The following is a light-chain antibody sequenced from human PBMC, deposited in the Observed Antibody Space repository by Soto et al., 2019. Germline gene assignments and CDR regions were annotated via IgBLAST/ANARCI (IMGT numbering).Light chain of an antibody. CDR2: DAS. V-gene: IGKV1-5*01. Sequence: DIQMYKSPSTLSASVGDRVTITCRASQSISSWLAWYQQKPGKAPKLLIYDASSLESGVPSRFSGSGSGTEFTLTISSLQPDDFATYYCQQYNSYSRTFGQGTKVDNK. CDR1: QSISSW. CDR3: QQYNSYSRT. J-gene: IGKJ1*01.